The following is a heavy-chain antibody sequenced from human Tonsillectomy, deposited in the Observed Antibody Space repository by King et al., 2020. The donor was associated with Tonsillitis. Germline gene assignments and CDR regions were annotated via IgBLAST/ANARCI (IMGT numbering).Heavy chain of an antibody. Sequence: VQLVESGGGLVQPGGSLRLSCAASGFTFSTYEMNWVRQAPGKGLEWVSYISISGSYIYYAESVKGRFTVSRDNAKNSLYLQMNSLRAEDTAVYYCAREEARYFDYWGQGTLVTVSS. D-gene: IGHD6-6*01. CDR3: AREEARYFDY. J-gene: IGHJ4*02. CDR1: GFTFSTYE. V-gene: IGHV3-48*03. CDR2: ISISGSYI.